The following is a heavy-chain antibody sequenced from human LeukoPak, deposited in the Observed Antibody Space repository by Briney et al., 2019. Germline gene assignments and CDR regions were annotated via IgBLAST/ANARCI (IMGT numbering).Heavy chain of an antibody. CDR3: VPSNNFYYFDY. Sequence: GASVKVSCKTSGYTFTGYYMHWVRQAPGLGLEWMGWINPKSGGTSYPQKFQGRVSMTRDTSISTAYMELSRLRSDDTAVYYCVPSNNFYYFDYWGQGTLVTVSS. CDR2: INPKSGGT. CDR1: GYTFTGYY. J-gene: IGHJ4*02. D-gene: IGHD1-1*01. V-gene: IGHV1-2*02.